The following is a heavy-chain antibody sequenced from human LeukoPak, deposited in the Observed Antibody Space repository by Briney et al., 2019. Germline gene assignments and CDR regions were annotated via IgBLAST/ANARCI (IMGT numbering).Heavy chain of an antibody. V-gene: IGHV1-69*13. D-gene: IGHD4-23*01. CDR3: ATRSTVVTLDAFDI. CDR1: GGTFSNYA. CDR2: IIPIFGTI. Sequence: SVKVSCKASGGTFSNYAISWVRQAPGQGLEWMGGIIPIFGTIKYAQKFQGRVTITADESTSTTYMGLSSLRSDDTAVYYCATRSTVVTLDAFDIWGQGTRVTVSS. J-gene: IGHJ3*02.